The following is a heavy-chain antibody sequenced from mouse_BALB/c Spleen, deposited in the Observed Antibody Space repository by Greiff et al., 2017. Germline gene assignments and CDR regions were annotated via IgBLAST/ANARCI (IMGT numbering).Heavy chain of an antibody. Sequence: QVQLQQSGAELVWPGTSVKVSCKASGYAFTNYLIEWVKQRPGQGLEWIGVINPGSGGTNYNEKFKGKATLTADKSSSTAYMQLSSLISDDSAVYFCERSWDSFDYWGQGTTLTVSS. V-gene: IGHV1-54*01. J-gene: IGHJ2*01. CDR2: INPGSGGT. D-gene: IGHD4-1*01. CDR1: GYAFTNYL. CDR3: ERSWDSFDY.